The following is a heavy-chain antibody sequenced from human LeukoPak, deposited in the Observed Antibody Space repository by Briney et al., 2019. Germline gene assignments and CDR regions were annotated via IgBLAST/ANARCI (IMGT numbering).Heavy chain of an antibody. V-gene: IGHV1-2*02. CDR1: GYSFADYY. CDR2: INPYTGGT. J-gene: IGHJ5*02. D-gene: IGHD2-21*01. CDR3: ARADRLHGGPYLIGP. Sequence: ASVKVSCKASGYSFADYYMHWVRQASGQGLEWMGWINPYTGGTLSAQKFQGRVTMTRDTSITTVYMEVSWLTSDDTAIYYCARADRLHGGPYLIGPWGQGTLVTVSS.